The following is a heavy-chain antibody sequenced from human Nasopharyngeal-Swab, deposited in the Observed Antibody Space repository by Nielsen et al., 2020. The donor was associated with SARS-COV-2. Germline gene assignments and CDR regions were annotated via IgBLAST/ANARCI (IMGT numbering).Heavy chain of an antibody. CDR3: ARGRTFDY. CDR1: GGSFSGYY. V-gene: IGHV4-34*01. CDR2: INHSGST. Sequence: GSLRLSCAVYGGSFSGYYWSWIRQPPGKGLEWIGEINHSGSTNYNPSLKSRVTISVDTSKNQFSLKLSSVTAADTAVYYCARGRTFDYWSQGTLVTVSS. J-gene: IGHJ4*02.